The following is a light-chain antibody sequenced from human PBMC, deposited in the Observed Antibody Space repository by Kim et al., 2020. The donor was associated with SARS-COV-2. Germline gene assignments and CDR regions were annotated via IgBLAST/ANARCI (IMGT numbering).Light chain of an antibody. Sequence: SASVGDSVTITCRASEGISSWLAWYKQTPGKAPKLLLYAASSLQSGVTTRFSGSGSGTDFTLTISSLQTEDFATYYCQQANSLPYTFGQGTKLEI. J-gene: IGKJ2*01. CDR3: QQANSLPYT. V-gene: IGKV1-12*01. CDR2: AAS. CDR1: EGISSW.